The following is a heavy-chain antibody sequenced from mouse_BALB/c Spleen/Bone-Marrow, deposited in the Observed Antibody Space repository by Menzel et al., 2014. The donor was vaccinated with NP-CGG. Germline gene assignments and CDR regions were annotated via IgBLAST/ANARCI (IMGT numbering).Heavy chain of an antibody. J-gene: IGHJ2*01. CDR2: ISSGSNII. Sequence: VHLVESGGGLVQPGGSRKLSCAASGFTFSSFAMHWIRQAPEKGLEWVAFISSGSNIIHYADTVKGRFTISRDNPKNTLFLQTTSLRSEDTAMYYCGRGDYWGQGPTLTVSS. CDR1: GFTFSSFA. V-gene: IGHV5-17*02. CDR3: GRGDY.